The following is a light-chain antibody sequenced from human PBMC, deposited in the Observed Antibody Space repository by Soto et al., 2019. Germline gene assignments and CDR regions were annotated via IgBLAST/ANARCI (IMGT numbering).Light chain of an antibody. J-gene: IGKJ2*01. CDR3: LQYHSYPYT. CDR2: SAS. CDR1: QAMSNS. V-gene: IGKV1-16*01. Sequence: DIQMTQSPSSLSASLGDRVIITCRASQAMSNSLAWFQQKPGKAPKSLLYSASGLQGGVPSRFSGSGSATDFTLTISSLQPEDFATYYCLQYHSYPYTFGQGTKL.